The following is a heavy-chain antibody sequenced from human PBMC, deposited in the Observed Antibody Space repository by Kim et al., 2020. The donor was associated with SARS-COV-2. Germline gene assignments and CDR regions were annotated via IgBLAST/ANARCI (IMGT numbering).Heavy chain of an antibody. CDR1: GFTFSSYW. D-gene: IGHD3-22*01. Sequence: GGSLRLSCAASGFTFSSYWMHWVRQAPGKGLVWVSRINSDGRRTSYEDFVKGRFTISRDIAKNTLYLQMNSLRAEDTAVYYCAAYYDDYVVWGQGTLVTV. J-gene: IGHJ4*02. CDR2: INSDGRRT. CDR3: AAYYDDYVV. V-gene: IGHV3-74*01.